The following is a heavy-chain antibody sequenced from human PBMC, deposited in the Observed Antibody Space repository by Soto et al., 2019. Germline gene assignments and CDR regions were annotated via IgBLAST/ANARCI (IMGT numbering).Heavy chain of an antibody. J-gene: IGHJ3*02. Sequence: SETLSLTCAVYGGSFSGYYWSWIRQPPGKGLEWIGEINHSGSTNYNPSLKSRVTISVDTSKNQFSLKLSSVTAADTAVYYCARFRGYCSSTSCFSSTDAFDIWGQGTMVTVSS. CDR1: GGSFSGYY. D-gene: IGHD2-2*01. V-gene: IGHV4-34*01. CDR3: ARFRGYCSSTSCFSSTDAFDI. CDR2: INHSGST.